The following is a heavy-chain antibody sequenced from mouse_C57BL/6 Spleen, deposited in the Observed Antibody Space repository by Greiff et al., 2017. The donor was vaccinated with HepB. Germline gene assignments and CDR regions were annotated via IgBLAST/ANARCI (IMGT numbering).Heavy chain of an antibody. V-gene: IGHV1-64*01. CDR3: ARKFITTVVDY. J-gene: IGHJ2*01. CDR2: IHPNSGST. Sequence: QVQLKQPGAELVKPGASVKLSCKASGYTFTSYWMHWVKQRPGQGLEWIGMIHPNSGSTNYNEKFKSKATLTVDKSSSTAYMQLSSLTSEDSAVYYCARKFITTVVDYWGQGTTLTVSS. D-gene: IGHD1-1*01. CDR1: GYTFTSYW.